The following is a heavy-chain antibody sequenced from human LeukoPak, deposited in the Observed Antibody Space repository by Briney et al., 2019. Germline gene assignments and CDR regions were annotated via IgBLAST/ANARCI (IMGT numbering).Heavy chain of an antibody. CDR2: VHYSGRI. CDR3: ARHGPVVTATDAFDL. J-gene: IGHJ3*01. V-gene: IGHV4-39*01. CDR1: GGSISVNTYY. Sequence: PSETLSLTCTVSGGSISVNTYYCAWLRQPPGRGLEWIGSVHYSGRIDYNPSLKSRVTISVDTSKNQLSLSLNSVTAADTAVYYCARHGPVVTATDAFDLWGQGTMVTVSS. D-gene: IGHD2-21*02.